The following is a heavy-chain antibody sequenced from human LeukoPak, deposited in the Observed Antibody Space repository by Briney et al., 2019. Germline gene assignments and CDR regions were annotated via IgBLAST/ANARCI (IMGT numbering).Heavy chain of an antibody. J-gene: IGHJ6*02. CDR3: ARDPRDYYGSGSYLYYYYGMDV. V-gene: IGHV1-18*01. Sequence: ASVKVSCKASGYTFTSYGISWVRRAPGEGLEWMGWISAYNGNTNYAQKLQGRVTITTDTSTSTAYMELRSLRSDDTAVYYCARDPRDYYGSGSYLYYYYGMDVWGQGTTVTVSS. CDR2: ISAYNGNT. CDR1: GYTFTSYG. D-gene: IGHD3-10*01.